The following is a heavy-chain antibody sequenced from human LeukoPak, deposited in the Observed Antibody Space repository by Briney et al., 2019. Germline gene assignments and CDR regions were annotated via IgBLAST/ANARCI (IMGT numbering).Heavy chain of an antibody. CDR3: ARGPLPQWLVPGLYYFDY. CDR1: GYTFTSYG. V-gene: IGHV1-18*01. Sequence: VSVKVSCKASGYTFTSYGISWVRQAPGQGLEWMGWISAYNGNTNYAQKLQGRVTMTTDTSTSTAYMELRSLRSDDTAVYYCARGPLPQWLVPGLYYFDYWGQGTLVTVSS. D-gene: IGHD6-19*01. CDR2: ISAYNGNT. J-gene: IGHJ4*02.